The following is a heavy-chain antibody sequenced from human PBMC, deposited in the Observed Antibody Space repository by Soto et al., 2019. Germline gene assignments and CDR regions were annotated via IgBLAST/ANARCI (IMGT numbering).Heavy chain of an antibody. J-gene: IGHJ4*02. D-gene: IGHD2-15*01. V-gene: IGHV3-23*01. CDR2: ISGSGGST. CDR1: GFTFSSYA. Sequence: GGSLRLSCAASGFTFSSYAMSWVRQAPGKGLEWVSAISGSGGSTYYADSAKGRFTISRDNSKNTLYLQMNSLRAEDTAVYYCAKVLDPYVVVAATDYWGQGTLVTVS. CDR3: AKVLDPYVVVAATDY.